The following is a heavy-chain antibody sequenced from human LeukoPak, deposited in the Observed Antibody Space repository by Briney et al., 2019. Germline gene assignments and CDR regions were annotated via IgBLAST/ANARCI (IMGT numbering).Heavy chain of an antibody. V-gene: IGHV4-59*01. Sequence: SETLSLTCGVYGGSFSDYYWSWIRQSPGKGLEWIGYIYYSGSTNYNPSLKSRVTISVDTSKNQFSLKLSSVTAADTAVYYCARGYSSWNPWGQGTLVTVSS. D-gene: IGHD6-13*01. CDR3: ARGYSSWNP. CDR2: IYYSGST. CDR1: GGSFSDYY. J-gene: IGHJ1*01.